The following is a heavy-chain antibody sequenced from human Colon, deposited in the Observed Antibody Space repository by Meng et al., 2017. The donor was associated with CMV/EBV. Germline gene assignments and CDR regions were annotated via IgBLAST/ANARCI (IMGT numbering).Heavy chain of an antibody. V-gene: IGHV3-20*04. Sequence: GESLKISCAASGFTFGDYGMSWVRQAPGKGLEWVSGINWNGGSTGYADSVKGRFTISRDNAKNSLYLQMNSLRAEDTALYYCAKDMVEWELLENWFDPWGQGTLVTVSS. J-gene: IGHJ5*02. CDR2: INWNGGST. CDR3: AKDMVEWELLENWFDP. D-gene: IGHD1-26*01. CDR1: GFTFGDYG.